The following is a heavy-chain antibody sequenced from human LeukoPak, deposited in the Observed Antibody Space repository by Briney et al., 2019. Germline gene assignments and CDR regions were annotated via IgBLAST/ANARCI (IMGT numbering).Heavy chain of an antibody. Sequence: GGSLRLSCAASGFTVSSNYMSWVRQAPGKGLEWVSVIYSGGSTYYADSVKGRFTISRDNSKNTLYLQMNSLRAEDTAVYYCARDSMSTYYDILTGYPYFDYWGQGTLVTVSS. J-gene: IGHJ4*02. CDR3: ARDSMSTYYDILTGYPYFDY. V-gene: IGHV3-66*01. CDR2: IYSGGST. CDR1: GFTVSSNY. D-gene: IGHD3-9*01.